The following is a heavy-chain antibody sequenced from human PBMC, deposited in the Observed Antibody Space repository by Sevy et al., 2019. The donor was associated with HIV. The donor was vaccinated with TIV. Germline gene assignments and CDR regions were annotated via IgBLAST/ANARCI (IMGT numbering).Heavy chain of an antibody. CDR1: GGSFSGYY. CDR3: AGGRRGYSYQYYYYYGMDV. V-gene: IGHV4-34*01. CDR2: INHSGSN. J-gene: IGHJ6*02. D-gene: IGHD5-18*01. Sequence: SETLSLTCAVYGGSFSGYYWSWIRQPPGKGLEWIGEINHSGSNNYNPSLKSRVTMSVDTSKNQFSLRLGSVTAADTAVYYCAGGRRGYSYQYYYYYGMDVWGQGTTVTVSS.